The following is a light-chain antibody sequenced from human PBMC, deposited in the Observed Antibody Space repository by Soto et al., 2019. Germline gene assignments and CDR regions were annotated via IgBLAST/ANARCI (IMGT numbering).Light chain of an antibody. CDR1: SSIIGAGYD. J-gene: IGLJ3*02. V-gene: IGLV1-40*01. CDR2: GNS. CDR3: QSYASSLSGWV. Sequence: QSVLTQPPSVSGAPGQRVTISCTGSSSIIGAGYDVHWYQQLPGTAPQLIIYGNSNRPSGVPDRFSGSKSGTSASLAITGLQAEDEADYYCQSYASSLSGWVFGGGTKLTVL.